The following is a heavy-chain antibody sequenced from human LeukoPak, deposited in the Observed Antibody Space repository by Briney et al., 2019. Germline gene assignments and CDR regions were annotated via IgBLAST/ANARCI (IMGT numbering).Heavy chain of an antibody. J-gene: IGHJ6*02. CDR3: TSSTFPYCSGGRCPLDYYYYAMDV. CDR1: GFTFSSYA. CDR2: IRSKANSYAT. D-gene: IGHD2-15*01. Sequence: GGSLRLSCAASGFTFSSYAMHWVRQASGKGLEWVGRIRSKANSYATAYAASVKGRFTISRDDSKNTPYLQMSSLKPEDTAEYYCTSSTFPYCSGGRCPLDYYYYAMDVWGQGTTVTVSS. V-gene: IGHV3-73*01.